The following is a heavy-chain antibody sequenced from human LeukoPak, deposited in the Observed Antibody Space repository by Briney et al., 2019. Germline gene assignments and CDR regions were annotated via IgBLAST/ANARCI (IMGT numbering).Heavy chain of an antibody. D-gene: IGHD3-22*01. Sequence: PGGSLRLSCAASGFTFSSYAMSWVRQAPGKGLEWVSAISGSGGSTYYADSVKGRFTISRDNSKNTQYLQMNSLRAEDTAVYYCAKDVEIVVVITDYWGQGTLVTVSS. CDR2: ISGSGGST. CDR1: GFTFSSYA. CDR3: AKDVEIVVVITDY. J-gene: IGHJ4*02. V-gene: IGHV3-23*01.